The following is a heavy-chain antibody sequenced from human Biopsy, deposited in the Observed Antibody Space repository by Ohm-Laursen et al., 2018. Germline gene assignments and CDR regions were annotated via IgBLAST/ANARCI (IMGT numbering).Heavy chain of an antibody. CDR1: GYPFITYG. V-gene: IGHV1-18*01. J-gene: IGHJ4*02. CDR3: ARDPHGEGRDYGSYFDY. CDR2: ISAYNGHT. D-gene: IGHD4-17*01. Sequence: ASVKVSCKASGYPFITYGISWVRQAPGQGLEWMGWISAYNGHTKFARKFQDRVTMTTDTSTTTAYMDLRSLRSDDTAVYYCARDPHGEGRDYGSYFDYWGQGTPVTVSS.